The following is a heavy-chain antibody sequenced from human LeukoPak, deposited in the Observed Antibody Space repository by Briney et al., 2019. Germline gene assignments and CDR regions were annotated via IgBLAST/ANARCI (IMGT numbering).Heavy chain of an antibody. Sequence: PGGSLRLSCAASGFTFSSYNMNWVRQAPGKGLEWVSSTTSSSSYIYYADSVKGRFTISRDNAKNSLYLQMNSLRAEDTAVYYCARYPKRYVWGSYRYIPSDAFDIWGQGTMVTVSS. J-gene: IGHJ3*02. V-gene: IGHV3-21*01. CDR2: TTSSSSYI. CDR1: GFTFSSYN. CDR3: ARYPKRYVWGSYRYIPSDAFDI. D-gene: IGHD3-16*02.